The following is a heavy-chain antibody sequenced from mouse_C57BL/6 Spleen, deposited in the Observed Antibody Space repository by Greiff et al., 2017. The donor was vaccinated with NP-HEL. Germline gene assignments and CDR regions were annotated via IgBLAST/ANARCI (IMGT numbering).Heavy chain of an antibody. D-gene: IGHD3-2*02. J-gene: IGHJ4*01. CDR3: ARGQLRLRNYAMDY. CDR1: GFTFSDYY. Sequence: EVKLEESGGGLVQPGGSLKLSCAASGFTFSDYYMYWVRQTPEKRLEWVAYISNGGGSTYYPDTVKGRFTLSRDNAKNTLYLQMSRLKSEDTAMYYCARGQLRLRNYAMDYWGQGTSVTVSS. CDR2: ISNGGGST. V-gene: IGHV5-12*01.